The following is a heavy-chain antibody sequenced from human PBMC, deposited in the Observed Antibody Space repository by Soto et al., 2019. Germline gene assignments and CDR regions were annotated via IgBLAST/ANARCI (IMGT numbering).Heavy chain of an antibody. CDR2: ISAYNGNT. CDR1: GYTFTSYG. V-gene: IGHV1-18*01. CDR3: ARAPHDYYDSSGYYLENDY. J-gene: IGHJ4*02. D-gene: IGHD3-22*01. Sequence: ASVKVSCKASGYTFTSYGISWVRQAPGQGPEWMGWISAYNGNTNYAQKLQGRVTMTTDTSTSTAYMELRSLRSDDTAVYYCARAPHDYYDSSGYYLENDYWGQGTLVTVSS.